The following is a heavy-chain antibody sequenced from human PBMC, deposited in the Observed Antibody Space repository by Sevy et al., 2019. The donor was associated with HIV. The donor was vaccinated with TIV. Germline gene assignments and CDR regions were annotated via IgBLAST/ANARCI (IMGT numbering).Heavy chain of an antibody. CDR1: GDSISSYY. CDR3: ARGAITILIEREHYGMDV. V-gene: IGHV4-59*13. Sequence: SETLSLTCTVSGDSISSYYWSWIRQPPGKGLEWIGYIYYSGSTNYNPSLKSRVTISVDTSKNQFALKLSSVTAADTAVYYCARGAITILIEREHYGMDVWGQGTTVTVSS. D-gene: IGHD3-3*01. J-gene: IGHJ6*02. CDR2: IYYSGST.